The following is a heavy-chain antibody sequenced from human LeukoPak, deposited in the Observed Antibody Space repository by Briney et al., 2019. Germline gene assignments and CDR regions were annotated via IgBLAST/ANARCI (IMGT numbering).Heavy chain of an antibody. CDR1: GFTFSTYA. D-gene: IGHD1-26*01. Sequence: LTGGSLRLSCAASGFTFSTYAMSWVRQAPGKGLQWVSAISGSGGSTYYADSVKGRFTISRDNSKNTLYLQMNSLRAEDTAVYYCAKVWELAQYDAFDIWGQGTMVTVSS. CDR3: AKVWELAQYDAFDI. V-gene: IGHV3-23*01. J-gene: IGHJ3*02. CDR2: ISGSGGST.